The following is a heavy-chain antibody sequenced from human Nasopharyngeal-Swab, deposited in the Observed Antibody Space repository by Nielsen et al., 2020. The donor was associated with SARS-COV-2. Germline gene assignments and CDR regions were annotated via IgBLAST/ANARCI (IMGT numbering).Heavy chain of an antibody. J-gene: IGHJ5*02. CDR3: ATTAGGYSYAS. CDR1: GFTVSLYW. CDR2: IKSDESST. D-gene: IGHD5-18*01. V-gene: IGHV3-74*01. Sequence: GESLKISCAASGFTVSLYWMHWVRQAPGKGMEWVSRIKSDESSTAYADSVKGRFIISRNNAENTYYLRLNSLRAEDTAVYSCATTAGGYSYASWGQGTLITVSS.